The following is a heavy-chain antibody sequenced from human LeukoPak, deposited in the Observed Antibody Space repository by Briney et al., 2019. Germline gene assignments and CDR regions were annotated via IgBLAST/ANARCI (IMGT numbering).Heavy chain of an antibody. Sequence: SVKVPCKASGGTFSSYAISWVRQAPGQGLEWMGGIIPIFGTANYAQKLQGRVTMTTDTSTSTAYMELRSPRSDDTAVYYCARTGSGALFDYWGQGTLVTVSS. CDR2: IIPIFGTA. CDR3: ARTGSGALFDY. V-gene: IGHV1-69*05. J-gene: IGHJ4*02. D-gene: IGHD1-26*01. CDR1: GGTFSSYA.